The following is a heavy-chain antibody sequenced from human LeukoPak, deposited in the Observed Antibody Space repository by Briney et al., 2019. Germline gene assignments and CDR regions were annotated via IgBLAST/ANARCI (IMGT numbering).Heavy chain of an antibody. CDR2: IHPRSGET. CDR1: VYSFTAFY. J-gene: IGHJ4*02. V-gene: IGHV1-2*02. D-gene: IGHD3-10*01. Sequence: ASVTVSCKASVYSFTAFYIHWVRQAPGQGLEWMGWIHPRSGETNYAYKFRGRVTMTRDTSISTAYMDLGSLGSDDTAVYYCARDGEYGTGSYYRGCFDYWGQGILVTVSS. CDR3: ARDGEYGTGSYYRGCFDY.